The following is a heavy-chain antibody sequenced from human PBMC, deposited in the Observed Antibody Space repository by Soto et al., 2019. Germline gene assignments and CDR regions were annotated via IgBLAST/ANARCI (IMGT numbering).Heavy chain of an antibody. CDR2: IYHSGST. V-gene: IGHV4-4*02. CDR1: SGSISSSNW. Sequence: SETLSLTCAVSSGSISSSNWWSWVRQPPGKGLEWIGEIYHSGSTNYNPSLKSRVTISVDKSKNQFSLKLSSVTAADTAVYYCARVTLLLVSSWFDPWGQGTLVTVSS. D-gene: IGHD2-15*01. CDR3: ARVTLLLVSSWFDP. J-gene: IGHJ5*02.